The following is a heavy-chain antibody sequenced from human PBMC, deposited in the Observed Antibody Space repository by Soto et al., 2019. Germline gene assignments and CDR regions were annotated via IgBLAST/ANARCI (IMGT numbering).Heavy chain of an antibody. J-gene: IGHJ4*02. CDR1: GFTFSSYS. D-gene: IGHD3-3*01. CDR2: ISYDGSNK. V-gene: IGHV3-30*03. CDR3: ARALDFWSAYFDY. Sequence: HPGGSLRLSCAASGFTFSSYSMNWVRQAPGKGLEWVAVISYDGSNKYYADSVKGRFTISRDNSKNTLYLQMNSLRTEDTAVYYCARALDFWSAYFDYWGQGSLVTVS.